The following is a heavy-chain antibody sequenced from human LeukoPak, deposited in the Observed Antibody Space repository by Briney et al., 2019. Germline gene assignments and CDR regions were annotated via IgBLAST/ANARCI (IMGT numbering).Heavy chain of an antibody. CDR3: AKRSGVYSDNSGVFDY. Sequence: PGGSLRLSCAASGFTFSSFAMNWVRQAPGKGLEWVSGISGSGISRGYADSVKGRFTISRDNSRNTVLLQMDSLRAEDTAICYCAKRSGVYSDNSGVFDYWGQGSLVTVSS. CDR1: GFTFSSFA. CDR2: ISGSGISR. J-gene: IGHJ4*02. D-gene: IGHD4-11*01. V-gene: IGHV3-23*01.